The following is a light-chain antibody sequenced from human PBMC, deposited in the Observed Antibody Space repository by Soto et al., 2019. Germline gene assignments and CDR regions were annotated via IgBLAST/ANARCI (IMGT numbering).Light chain of an antibody. Sequence: EVVMTQSPATLSVSPGGRPTPSCRASQSVDISLAWYQQKPGQAPRLLIYGASTRATDMPGTFSGRGSGTEFTLTISSLRPEDFGVYYCQQYRSWPRTFGQGTKVDIK. J-gene: IGKJ1*01. CDR1: QSVDIS. V-gene: IGKV3-15*01. CDR2: GAS. CDR3: QQYRSWPRT.